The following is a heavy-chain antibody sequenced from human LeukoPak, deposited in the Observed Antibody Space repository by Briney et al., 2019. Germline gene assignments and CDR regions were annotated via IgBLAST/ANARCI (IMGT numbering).Heavy chain of an antibody. CDR1: GGTFISYA. V-gene: IGHV1-69*04. D-gene: IGHD4-17*01. CDR2: IIPSLGIA. CDR3: ARLPTHDYGGNFPTYFDY. Sequence: SVKVSGKASGGTFISYAISWVRQAPGQGLEWMGRIIPSLGIANYAQKFQGRVTITADKSTSTAYMELSSLRSEDTAVYYCARLPTHDYGGNFPTYFDYWGQGTLVTVSS. J-gene: IGHJ4*02.